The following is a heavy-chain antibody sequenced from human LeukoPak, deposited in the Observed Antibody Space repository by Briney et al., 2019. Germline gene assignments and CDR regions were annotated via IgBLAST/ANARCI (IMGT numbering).Heavy chain of an antibody. CDR2: IKQDGSEK. V-gene: IGHV3-7*01. D-gene: IGHD2-2*01. CDR3: ARLGYCSSTSCSRYDAFDI. J-gene: IGHJ3*02. Sequence: GGSLRLSCAASGFTFSSYLMSWVRQAPGKGLEWVANIKQDGSEKYYVDSVKGRFTISRDNAKNSLYLQMNSLRAEDTAVYYCARLGYCSSTSCSRYDAFDIWGQGTMVTVSS. CDR1: GFTFSSYL.